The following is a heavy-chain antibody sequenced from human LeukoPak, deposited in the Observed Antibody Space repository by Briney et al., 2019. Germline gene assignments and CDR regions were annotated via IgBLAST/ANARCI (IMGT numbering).Heavy chain of an antibody. CDR1: GGSISSYY. CDR2: IYYSGST. Sequence: PETLSLTCTVSGGSISSYYWSWIRQPPGRGLEWIGYIYYSGSTNYNPSLKSRVTISVDTSKNQFSLKLSSVTAADTAVYYCARDLLHSSSGYWGQGTLVTVSS. V-gene: IGHV4-59*12. J-gene: IGHJ4*02. CDR3: ARDLLHSSSGY. D-gene: IGHD6-6*01.